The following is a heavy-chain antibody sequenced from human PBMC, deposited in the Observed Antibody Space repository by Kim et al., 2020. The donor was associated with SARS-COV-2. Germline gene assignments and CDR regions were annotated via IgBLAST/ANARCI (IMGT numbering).Heavy chain of an antibody. J-gene: IGHJ6*02. V-gene: IGHV3-23*01. CDR1: GFTFSNFA. CDR3: AKAITVVRGAPMGV. Sequence: GGSLRLSCEASGFTFSNFAMDWVRQAPGKGLERVSGISGSGGTTYHADSVKGRYTISRDNSKNTLYLQMNSLRAEDTAEYYCAKAITVVRGAPMGVWGQGTTVTVSS. CDR2: ISGSGGTT. D-gene: IGHD3-10*01.